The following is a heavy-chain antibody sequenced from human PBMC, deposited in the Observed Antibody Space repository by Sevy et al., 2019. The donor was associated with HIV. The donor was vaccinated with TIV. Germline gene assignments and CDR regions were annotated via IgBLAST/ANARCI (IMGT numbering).Heavy chain of an antibody. CDR3: AREVGGFNWRPYYFDS. Sequence: GGSLRLSCVTSGFIFTDYWMSWVRQIPGKGLEWVATIKQDQSEKYYVDSVKGRFAISRDSAKKSVSLQMNGLRAEDTALYFCAREVGGFNWRPYYFDSWGQGTLVTVSS. D-gene: IGHD3-3*01. V-gene: IGHV3-7*01. CDR2: IKQDQSEK. CDR1: GFIFTDYW. J-gene: IGHJ4*02.